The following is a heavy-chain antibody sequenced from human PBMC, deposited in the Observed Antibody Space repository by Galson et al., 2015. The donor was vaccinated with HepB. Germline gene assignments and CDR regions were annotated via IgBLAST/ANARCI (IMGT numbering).Heavy chain of an antibody. V-gene: IGHV2-5*01. CDR2: IYWNDDK. Sequence: PALVKPTQTLTLTCTFSGFSLSTTGEGVGWIRQPPGRALEWLALIYWNDDKRYSPSLKSRLSITRDTSKNQVVLTMANLDPVDTATYYCTHRLFLTMAGSGGFDIWGQGTIVTVSS. J-gene: IGHJ3*02. CDR3: THRLFLTMAGSGGFDI. CDR1: GFSLSTTGEG. D-gene: IGHD4/OR15-4a*01.